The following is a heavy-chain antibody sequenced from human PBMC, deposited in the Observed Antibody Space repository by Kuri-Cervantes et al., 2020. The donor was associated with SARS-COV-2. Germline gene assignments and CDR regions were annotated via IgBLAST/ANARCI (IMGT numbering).Heavy chain of an antibody. Sequence: SVKVSCKASGGTFSSYAISWVRQAPGQGLEWMGRIIPIFGIANYAQKFQGRVTITADKSTSTAYMELSSLRSEDTAVYYCASGGITMIVVAHPFDYWGQGALVTVSS. V-gene: IGHV1-69*04. CDR3: ASGGITMIVVAHPFDY. CDR2: IIPIFGIA. J-gene: IGHJ4*02. D-gene: IGHD3-22*01. CDR1: GGTFSSYA.